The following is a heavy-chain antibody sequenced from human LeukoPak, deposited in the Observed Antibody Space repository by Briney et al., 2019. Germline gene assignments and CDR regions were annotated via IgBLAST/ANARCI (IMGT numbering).Heavy chain of an antibody. CDR1: GFTFSSYW. CDR2: IRPDGSDE. V-gene: IGHV3-7*01. D-gene: IGHD1/OR15-1a*01. Sequence: GGSLRLFCIVSGFTFSSYWMSWVRQAPGKGLEWVANIRPDGSDEYYVDSVKGRFTISRDNAKNSLYLQMNSLRAEDTAVYYCAREGTDYWGQGTLVTVSS. J-gene: IGHJ4*02. CDR3: AREGTDY.